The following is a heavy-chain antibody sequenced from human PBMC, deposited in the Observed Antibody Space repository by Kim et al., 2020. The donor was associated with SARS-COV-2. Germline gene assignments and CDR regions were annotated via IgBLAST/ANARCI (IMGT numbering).Heavy chain of an antibody. V-gene: IGHV3-64D*06. Sequence: GGSLRLSCSASGFTFSSYAMHWVRQAPGKGLEYVSAISSNGGSTYYADSVKGRFTISRDNSKNTLYLQMSSLRAEDTAVYYCVTPRGDGYNHPYYYYGMDVWGQGTTVTVSS. CDR1: GFTFSSYA. CDR2: ISSNGGST. D-gene: IGHD5-12*01. CDR3: VTPRGDGYNHPYYYYGMDV. J-gene: IGHJ6*02.